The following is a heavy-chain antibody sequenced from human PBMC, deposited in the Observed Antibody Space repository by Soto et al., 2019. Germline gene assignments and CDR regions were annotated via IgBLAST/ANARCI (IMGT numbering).Heavy chain of an antibody. CDR2: ISYDGSNK. Sequence: PGGSLRLSCAASGFTFSSYAMSWVRQAPGKGLEWVAVISYDGSNKYYADSVKGRFTISRDNSKNTLYLQMNSLRAEDTAVYYCATNRRHSSSWYYYYYYYGMDVWGQGTTVTVSS. CDR3: ATNRRHSSSWYYYYYYYGMDV. D-gene: IGHD6-13*01. V-gene: IGHV3-30-3*01. CDR1: GFTFSSYA. J-gene: IGHJ6*02.